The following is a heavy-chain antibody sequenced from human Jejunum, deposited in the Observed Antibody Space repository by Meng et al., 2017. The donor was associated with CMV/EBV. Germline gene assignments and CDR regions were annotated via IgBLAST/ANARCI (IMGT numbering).Heavy chain of an antibody. CDR2: IIPLIDIP. CDR1: GGTFSSYA. J-gene: IGHJ4*02. Sequence: CKASGGTFSSYAIDWVRQAPGQGLEWMGGIIPLIDIPDYAKKFQGRVTFSTDESSTTAYMEVSSLRSADTAVYYCARREGGNYVFDSWGQGTLVTVSS. CDR3: ARREGGNYVFDS. V-gene: IGHV1-69*05. D-gene: IGHD1-26*01.